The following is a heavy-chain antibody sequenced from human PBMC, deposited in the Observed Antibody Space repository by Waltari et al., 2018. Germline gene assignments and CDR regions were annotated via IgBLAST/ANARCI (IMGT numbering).Heavy chain of an antibody. CDR2: ISVNSGQR. J-gene: IGHJ4*02. Sequence: EVQLVESGGALVRPEGSLRLSCVGSGDSFSSYSMNWVWQAPGKSLEWVSGISVNSGQRDYADAVKGRFTISRDNNNKSMYLQMNNLGAEDTATYYCTAGVTTLWGQGTLVTVSS. D-gene: IGHD2-21*02. CDR3: TAGVTTL. CDR1: GDSFSSYS. V-gene: IGHV3-21*02.